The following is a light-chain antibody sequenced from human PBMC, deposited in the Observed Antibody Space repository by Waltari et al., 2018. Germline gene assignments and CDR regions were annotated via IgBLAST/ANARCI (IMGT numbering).Light chain of an antibody. CDR2: TPS. J-gene: IGKJ4*01. CDR3: QQLHSYPLT. Sequence: IELTQSPSSLSASVGDRVSITCRASQAIRIYLAGYQQKPGKAPKLLMSTPSTLQSGVPSRFSGSGSGTEFTRTISSLQPEDFATYYCQQLHSYPLTFGGGTKVEI. CDR1: QAIRIY. V-gene: IGKV1-9*01.